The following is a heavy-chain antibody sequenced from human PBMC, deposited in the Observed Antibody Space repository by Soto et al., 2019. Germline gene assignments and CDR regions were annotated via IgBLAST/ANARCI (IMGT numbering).Heavy chain of an antibody. D-gene: IGHD3-3*01. CDR3: AKDLDLYHYYYGMDV. J-gene: IGHJ6*02. CDR2: ISYDGSNK. CDR1: GFTFSSYG. Sequence: GGSLRLSCAASGFTFSSYGMHWVRQAPGKGLEWVAVISYDGSNKYYADSVKGRFTISRDNSKNTLYLQMNSLRAEDTAVYYCAKDLDLYHYYYGMDVWGQGTTVTVSS. V-gene: IGHV3-30*18.